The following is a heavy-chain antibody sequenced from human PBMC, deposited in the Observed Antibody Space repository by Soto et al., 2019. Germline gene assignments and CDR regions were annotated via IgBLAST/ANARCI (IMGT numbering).Heavy chain of an antibody. CDR1: GGSITSRTYY. D-gene: IGHD6-13*01. Sequence: NPSETLSLTCTVSGGSITSRTYYWGWIRQPPGKGLEWIGSIYYSGNAYYNPSLKSRVAASVDTSKNQFSLKVTSVTATDTAVYYCARHKDTSSRYLLPDFWGQGTLVTVSS. CDR3: ARHKDTSSRYLLPDF. J-gene: IGHJ4*02. V-gene: IGHV4-39*01. CDR2: IYYSGNA.